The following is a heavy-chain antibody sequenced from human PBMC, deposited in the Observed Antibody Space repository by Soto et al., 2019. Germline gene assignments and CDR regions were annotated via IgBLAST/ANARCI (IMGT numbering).Heavy chain of an antibody. D-gene: IGHD2-15*01. Sequence: ASVKVSCKASGYTFTSYDINWVRQATGQGLEWMGWMNPNSGNTGYAQKFQGRVTMTRNTSISTAYMELGSLRSEDTAVYYCAGSIGVVTGDNWFDPWGQGTLVTVSS. CDR1: GYTFTSYD. J-gene: IGHJ5*02. CDR2: MNPNSGNT. CDR3: AGSIGVVTGDNWFDP. V-gene: IGHV1-8*01.